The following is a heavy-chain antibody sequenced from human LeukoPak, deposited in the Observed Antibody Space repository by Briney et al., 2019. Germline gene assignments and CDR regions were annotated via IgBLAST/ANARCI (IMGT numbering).Heavy chain of an antibody. CDR3: ARAVGSGSFQTYYYYMDV. CDR2: IYTSGST. Sequence: SETLSLTCTVSGGYISSYYWSWIRQPAGKGLEWIGRIYTSGSTNYNPSLKSRVTMSVDTSKNQFSLKLSSVTAADTAVYYCARAVGSGSFQTYYYYMDVWGKGTTVTISS. CDR1: GGYISSYY. V-gene: IGHV4-4*07. D-gene: IGHD3-10*01. J-gene: IGHJ6*03.